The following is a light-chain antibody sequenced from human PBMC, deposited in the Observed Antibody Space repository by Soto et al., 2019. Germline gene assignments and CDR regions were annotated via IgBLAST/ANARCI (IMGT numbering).Light chain of an antibody. Sequence: EIVLTQSPSTLSLPQGERATLSCRASQSVSSYLAWYQQKPGQSPRLLIYDASNRAAGIPARFSGSGSGTDFTLTISGLEPEDFAVYYCQQRSNWPLTFGGGTKVDIK. CDR2: DAS. CDR3: QQRSNWPLT. CDR1: QSVSSY. J-gene: IGKJ4*01. V-gene: IGKV3-11*01.